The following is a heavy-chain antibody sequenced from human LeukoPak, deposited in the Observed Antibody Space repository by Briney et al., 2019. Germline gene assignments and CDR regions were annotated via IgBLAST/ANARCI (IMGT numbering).Heavy chain of an antibody. CDR3: ARVFVSRYCSSTSCDGGTSWFDP. CDR2: IIPIFGTA. Sequence: SVKVSCKASGGTFSSYAISWVRQAPGQGLEWMGGIIPIFGTANYAQKFQGRVTITADKSTSTVYMELSSLRSEDTAVYYCARVFVSRYCSSTSCDGGTSWFDPWGQGTLVTVSS. V-gene: IGHV1-69*06. D-gene: IGHD2-2*01. CDR1: GGTFSSYA. J-gene: IGHJ5*02.